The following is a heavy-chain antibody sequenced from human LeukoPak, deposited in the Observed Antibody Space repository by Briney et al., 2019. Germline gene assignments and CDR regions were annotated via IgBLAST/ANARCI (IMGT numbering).Heavy chain of an antibody. D-gene: IGHD3-22*01. V-gene: IGHV4-34*01. CDR1: GGSFSGYY. Sequence: PSETLSLTCTVYGGSFSGYYWSWIRQPPGKGLEWIGEINHSGSTNYNPSLKSRVTISEDMSRNQFSLKLSSVTAADTAVYYCARGLTYCFDSTGYYQPANFYYYGMDVWGQGTTVTVSS. J-gene: IGHJ6*02. CDR3: ARGLTYCFDSTGYYQPANFYYYGMDV. CDR2: INHSGST.